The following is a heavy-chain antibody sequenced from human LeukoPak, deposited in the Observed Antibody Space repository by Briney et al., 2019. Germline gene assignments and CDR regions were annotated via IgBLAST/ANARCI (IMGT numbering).Heavy chain of an antibody. CDR1: GFTVSSNY. V-gene: IGHV3-53*01. J-gene: IGHJ3*02. CDR3: AKDGLDIITMVRGVISAFDI. CDR2: IYSGGST. Sequence: GGSLRLSCTASGFTVSSNYMSWVRQAPGKGLEWVSVIYSGGSTYYADSVKGRFTISRDNSKNTLYLQMNSLRAEDTAVYYCAKDGLDIITMVRGVISAFDIWGQGTMVTVSS. D-gene: IGHD3-10*01.